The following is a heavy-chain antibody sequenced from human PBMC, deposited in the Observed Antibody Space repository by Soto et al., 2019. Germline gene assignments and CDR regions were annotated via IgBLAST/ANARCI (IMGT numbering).Heavy chain of an antibody. D-gene: IGHD6-19*01. V-gene: IGHV4-34*01. J-gene: IGHJ6*02. CDR3: ARVKTVAGTKGGYYYYYGMDV. Sequence: SETLFLTCAVYGGSFSGYYWSWIRQPPGKGLEWIGEINHSGGTNYNPSLKSRVTISVDTSKNQFSLKLSSVTAADTAVYYCARVKTVAGTKGGYYYYYGMDVWGQGTTVTVSS. CDR2: INHSGGT. CDR1: GGSFSGYY.